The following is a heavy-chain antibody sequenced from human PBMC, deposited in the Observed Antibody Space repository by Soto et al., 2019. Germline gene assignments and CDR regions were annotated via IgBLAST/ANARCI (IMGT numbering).Heavy chain of an antibody. J-gene: IGHJ4*02. CDR3: TKRRSIATGASDC. Sequence: EVQLLESGGGLVQPGGSLRLSCAASGFTFSDYAVSWVRQAPGKGLEWVATMPGGGAIIDYADSLKGRFTISRDNSRNTLHLEMNRRRAEDTAVYYWTKRRSIATGASDCWGQGTLVTVSS. V-gene: IGHV3-23*01. D-gene: IGHD2-21*01. CDR2: MPGGGAII. CDR1: GFTFSDYA.